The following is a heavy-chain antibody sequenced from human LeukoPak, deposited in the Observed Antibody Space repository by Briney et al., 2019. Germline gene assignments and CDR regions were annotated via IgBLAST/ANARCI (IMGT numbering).Heavy chain of an antibody. Sequence: GGSLRLSCAASGFTFSSYWMSWVRQAPGKGLERVANIKQDGSEKYYVDSVKGRFTISRDNAKNSLYLQMNSLRAEDTAVYYCARSLWFGESYYWGQGTLVTVSS. CDR1: GFTFSSYW. CDR3: ARSLWFGESYY. D-gene: IGHD3-10*01. V-gene: IGHV3-7*04. J-gene: IGHJ4*02. CDR2: IKQDGSEK.